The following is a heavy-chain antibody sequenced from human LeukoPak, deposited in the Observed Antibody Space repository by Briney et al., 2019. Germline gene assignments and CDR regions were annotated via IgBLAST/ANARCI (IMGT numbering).Heavy chain of an antibody. V-gene: IGHV1-2*02. J-gene: IGHJ4*02. CDR1: GYTFTGYY. CDR3: ARDGPRHDYGDYAFDY. CDR2: INPNSGGT. Sequence: ASVKVSCKASGYTFTGYYMHWVRQAPGQGLEWMGWINPNSGGTNYAQKFQGRVTMTRDTSISTAYMELSRLRAEDTAVYYCARDGPRHDYGDYAFDYWGQGTLVTVSS. D-gene: IGHD4-17*01.